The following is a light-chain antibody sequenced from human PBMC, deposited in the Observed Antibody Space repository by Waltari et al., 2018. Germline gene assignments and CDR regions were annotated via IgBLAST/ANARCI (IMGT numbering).Light chain of an antibody. Sequence: QSALTQPASVSGSLGQSITISCTGSGSEIDIYNLVSWYQQYPGKAPKLIIYEGDERPSGVSDRFSGSKSGNTASLTISWLQADDEAEYHCCSYAGGTTFLFGGGTKVTVL. CDR2: EGD. V-gene: IGLV2-23*03. CDR1: GSEIDIYNL. CDR3: CSYAGGTTFL. J-gene: IGLJ2*01.